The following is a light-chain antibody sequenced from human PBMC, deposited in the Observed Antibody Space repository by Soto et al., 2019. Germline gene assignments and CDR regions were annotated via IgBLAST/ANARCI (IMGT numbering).Light chain of an antibody. CDR1: QSVSSSY. Sequence: EIVLTQSPGTLSLSPGERATLSCRASQSVSSSYLAWYQQKPGQAPRLLIYGASSRATGIPDRFSGSGFGTDFTLTISRLEPEDFAVYYCQQYGSSPWTFGQGTKGDIK. V-gene: IGKV3-20*01. CDR2: GAS. J-gene: IGKJ1*01. CDR3: QQYGSSPWT.